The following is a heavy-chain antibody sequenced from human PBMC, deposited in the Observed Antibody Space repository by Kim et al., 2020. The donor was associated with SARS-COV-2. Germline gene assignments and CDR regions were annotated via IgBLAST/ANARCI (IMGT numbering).Heavy chain of an antibody. D-gene: IGHD1-26*01. CDR3: AKDITSRSGSCFDS. Sequence: ADSVKGRFTISRDNSRNALYLQVNSLRPEDTALYYCAKDITSRSGSCFDSWGQGTLVTVSS. J-gene: IGHJ4*02. V-gene: IGHV3-43D*03.